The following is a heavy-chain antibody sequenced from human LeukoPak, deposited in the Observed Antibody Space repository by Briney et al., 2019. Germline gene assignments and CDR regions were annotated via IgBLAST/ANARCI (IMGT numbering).Heavy chain of an antibody. D-gene: IGHD4-11*01. CDR1: GGSFSGYC. J-gene: IGHJ5*02. CDR2: INHSGST. V-gene: IGHV4-34*01. CDR3: ARDMTTWWYNWFDP. Sequence: PSETLSLTCAVYGGSFSGYCWSWIRQPPGKGLEWIGEINHSGSTNYNPSLKSRVTISVDTSKNQFSLKLSSVTAADTAVYYCARDMTTWWYNWFDPWGQGTLVTVSS.